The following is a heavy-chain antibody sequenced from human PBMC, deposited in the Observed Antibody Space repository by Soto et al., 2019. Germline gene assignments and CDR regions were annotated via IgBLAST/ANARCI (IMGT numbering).Heavy chain of an antibody. CDR2: LIPIFGTT. V-gene: IGHV1-69*06. CDR1: GGTFSGHA. Sequence: QVQLVQSGAEVKKPGSSVKVSCEASGGTFSGHAIRWGRQAPGQGPEWMGALIPIFGTTQHAQNLQYRLTNTAEKYTRTAYPELTSLRFEDTAISYCSRGSNWGYGCDSGGEGNLVSVYS. J-gene: IGHJ4*02. CDR3: SRGSNWGYGCDS. D-gene: IGHD7-27*01.